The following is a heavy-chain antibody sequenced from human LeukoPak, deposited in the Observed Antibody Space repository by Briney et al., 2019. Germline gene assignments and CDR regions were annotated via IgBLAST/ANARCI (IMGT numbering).Heavy chain of an antibody. J-gene: IGHJ5*02. D-gene: IGHD1-7*01. V-gene: IGHV4-39*07. CDR3: ARSMLELWFDP. CDR1: GGSISSSSYY. Sequence: PSETLSLTCTVSGGSISSSSYYWGWIRQPPGKGLEWIGSIYYSGSTYYNPSLKSRVTISVDTSKNRFSLKLSSVTAADTAVYYCARSMLELWFDPWGQGTLVTVSS. CDR2: IYYSGST.